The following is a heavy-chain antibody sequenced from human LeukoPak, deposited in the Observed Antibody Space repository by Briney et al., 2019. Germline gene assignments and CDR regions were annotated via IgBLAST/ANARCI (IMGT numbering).Heavy chain of an antibody. Sequence: ASVKVSCRASGYTFTSYGISWVRQAPGQGLEWMGWISAYNGNTNYAQKLQGRVTMTTDTSTSAAYMELRSLRPDDTAVYYCARGDSSGYYLGGYAFDIWGQGTMVTVSS. V-gene: IGHV1-18*01. CDR1: GYTFTSYG. CDR3: ARGDSSGYYLGGYAFDI. D-gene: IGHD3-22*01. CDR2: ISAYNGNT. J-gene: IGHJ3*02.